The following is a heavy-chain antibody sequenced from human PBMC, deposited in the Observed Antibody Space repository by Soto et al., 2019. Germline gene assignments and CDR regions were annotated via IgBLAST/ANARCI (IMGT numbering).Heavy chain of an antibody. V-gene: IGHV4-34*02. CDR2: INHGGST. J-gene: IGHJ6*02. CDR1: GGSFSDYY. CDR3: ARGKPFGYYAMDV. D-gene: IGHD3-3*01. Sequence: QVQLQQWGAGLVKPSETLSLTCAVYGGSFSDYYWSWIRQPPGKGLDWIGEINHGGSTNYNPSLKSRVTITVDTPKKKFFLKLSSVTAADTAVYYCARGKPFGYYAMDVWGQGTTVTVSS.